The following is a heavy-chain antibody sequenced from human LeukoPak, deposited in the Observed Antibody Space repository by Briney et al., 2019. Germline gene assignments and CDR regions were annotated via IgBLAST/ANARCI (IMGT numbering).Heavy chain of an antibody. Sequence: GGSLRLSCATSGFTFDRYTIHWVRQAPGKGLEWVSLAGWAGGTSYYSDSVRGRFTISRDSGKNSVYLQMNSLTTDDTAFYFCAKELDTMFFDYWGQGALVTVSS. J-gene: IGHJ4*02. CDR1: GFTFDRYT. CDR3: AKELDTMFFDY. V-gene: IGHV3-43*01. CDR2: AGWAGGTS. D-gene: IGHD3-10*02.